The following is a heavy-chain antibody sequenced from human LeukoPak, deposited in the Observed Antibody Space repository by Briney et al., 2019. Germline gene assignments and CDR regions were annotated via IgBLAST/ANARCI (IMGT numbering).Heavy chain of an antibody. CDR1: GYTFTGYG. CDR2: ISAYNGNT. Sequence: ASVKVSCKASGYTFTGYGISWVRQAPGQGLEWMGWISAYNGNTNYAQKLQGRVTMTTDTSTSTAYMELRSLRSDDTAAYYCAGIPYSSGWFDAFDIWGQGTMVTVSS. D-gene: IGHD6-19*01. J-gene: IGHJ3*02. CDR3: AGIPYSSGWFDAFDI. V-gene: IGHV1-18*04.